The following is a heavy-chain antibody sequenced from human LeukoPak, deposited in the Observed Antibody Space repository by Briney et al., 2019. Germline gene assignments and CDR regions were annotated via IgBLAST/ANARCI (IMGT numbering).Heavy chain of an antibody. J-gene: IGHJ4*02. CDR1: GYTFTNCA. D-gene: IGHD5-12*01. V-gene: IGHV1-3*01. CDR3: ASELNYSAYD. CDR2: INAGNGNT. Sequence: GASVKVSCKASGYTFTNCAISWVRQAPGQRLEWMGWINAGNGNTKYSQKFQGRVTITSDTYADTAYMELSSLRSEDTAVYYCASELNYSAYDWGQGTLVTVSS.